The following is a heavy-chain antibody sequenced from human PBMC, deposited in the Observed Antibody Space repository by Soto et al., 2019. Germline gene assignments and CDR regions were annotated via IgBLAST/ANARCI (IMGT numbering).Heavy chain of an antibody. J-gene: IGHJ4*02. CDR1: GFTFRSYS. CDR3: ARGAVAGAGIPTYYFEY. D-gene: IGHD6-13*01. CDR2: ISSSSAYI. Sequence: GGSLRLSCAASGFTFRSYSMSWVRQAPGKGLEWVSSISSSSAYIYYADSLKGRFTISRDNAKNSLYLQVNSLRAEDTAVYYCARGAVAGAGIPTYYFEYWGQGAMVTVSS. V-gene: IGHV3-21*01.